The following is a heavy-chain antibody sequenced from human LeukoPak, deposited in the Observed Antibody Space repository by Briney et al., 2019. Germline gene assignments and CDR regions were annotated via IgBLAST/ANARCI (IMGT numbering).Heavy chain of an antibody. D-gene: IGHD4-11*01. CDR3: AKPSTGPAWNYFDS. CDR1: GFTFSSYG. Sequence: PGGSLRLSCAASGFTFSSYGMYWVRQAPGKGLEWVAYMRSDGINKYYADSVKGRFTISRDNSKNTLYLQMNSLRGEDTAVYFCAKPSTGPAWNYFDSWGQGTLVTVSS. V-gene: IGHV3-30*02. CDR2: MRSDGINK. J-gene: IGHJ4*02.